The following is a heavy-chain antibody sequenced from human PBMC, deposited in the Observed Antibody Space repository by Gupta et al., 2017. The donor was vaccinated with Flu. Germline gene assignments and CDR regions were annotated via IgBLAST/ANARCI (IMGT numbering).Heavy chain of an antibody. V-gene: IGHV3-7*01. J-gene: IGHJ4*02. D-gene: IGHD1-26*01. Sequence: VRQAPGKGLGWVANIKYDGAEKFYAGSVKGRFTVSRDNSKNSIYLEINSLSAEDTAIYYGVRDPTYRGRYSGNSGQGTLVTVSS. CDR2: IKYDGAEK. CDR3: VRDPTYRGRYSGN.